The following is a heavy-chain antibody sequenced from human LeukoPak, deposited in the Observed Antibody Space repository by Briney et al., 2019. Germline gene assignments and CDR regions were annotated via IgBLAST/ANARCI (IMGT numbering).Heavy chain of an antibody. D-gene: IGHD5-24*01. Sequence: SQTLSLTCGISGDSVSSKSVWNWIRQSPSRGLEWLGRVYYRSKWSKNYAVSVKSRITINPDTSTNKFSLQLSSVTAEDTAVYYCARGDQDFDFWGQGTMVTVSS. CDR3: ARGDQDFDF. CDR1: GDSVSSKSV. J-gene: IGHJ3*01. V-gene: IGHV6-1*01. CDR2: VYYRSKWSK.